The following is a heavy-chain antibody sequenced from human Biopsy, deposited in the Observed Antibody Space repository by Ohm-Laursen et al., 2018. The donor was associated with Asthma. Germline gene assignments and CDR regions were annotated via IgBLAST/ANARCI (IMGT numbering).Heavy chain of an antibody. CDR1: GGSMTPTSHY. CDR3: ARRITIFGVVQKDHGMDA. D-gene: IGHD3-3*01. CDR2: ISYGGKT. J-gene: IGHJ6*02. Sequence: SETLSLTCAASGGSMTPTSHYWDWIRQAPGKGLEWIGYISYGGKTSYNPSLKNRVTISRDTSKNRFSLRLTSVTAADTAVYFCARRITIFGVVQKDHGMDAWGQGTTVIVSS. V-gene: IGHV4-39*01.